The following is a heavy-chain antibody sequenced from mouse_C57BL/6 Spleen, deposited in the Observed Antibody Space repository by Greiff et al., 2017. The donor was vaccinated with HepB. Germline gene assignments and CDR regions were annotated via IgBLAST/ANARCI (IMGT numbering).Heavy chain of an antibody. Sequence: DVKLVESGGGLVKPGGSLKLSCAASGFTFSDYGMHWVRQAPEKGLEWVAYISSGSSTIYYADTVKGRFTISRDNAKNTLFLQMTSLRSEDTAMYYCARRYPYYAMDYWGQGTSVTVSS. CDR1: GFTFSDYG. J-gene: IGHJ4*01. CDR3: ARRYPYYAMDY. D-gene: IGHD1-1*01. CDR2: ISSGSSTI. V-gene: IGHV5-17*01.